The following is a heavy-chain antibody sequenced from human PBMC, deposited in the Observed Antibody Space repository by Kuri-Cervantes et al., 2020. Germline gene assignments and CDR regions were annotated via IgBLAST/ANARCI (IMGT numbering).Heavy chain of an antibody. Sequence: ASVKVSCKASGYTFTSYDINWVRQATGQGLEWMGWVNPNSGNTGYAQKFQGRVTMTRNTSISTAYMELSSLRSEDTAVYYCARGGYSYGLGGYYYYGMDVWGQGTTVTVSS. V-gene: IGHV1-8*01. CDR2: VNPNSGNT. CDR1: GYTFTSYD. CDR3: ARGGYSYGLGGYYYYGMDV. D-gene: IGHD5-18*01. J-gene: IGHJ6*02.